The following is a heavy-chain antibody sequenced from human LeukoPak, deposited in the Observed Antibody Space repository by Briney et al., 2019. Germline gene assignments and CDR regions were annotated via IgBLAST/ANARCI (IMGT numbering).Heavy chain of an antibody. Sequence: SETLSLTCTVSGGSISSYYWSWIRQPPGKGLKWIGNIYYSGYTTYSPSLRSRVTISVDTSKNQFSLKLSSVTAADTAVYYCARAASSRDGYNFGYWGEGTLVTVSS. CDR1: GGSISSYY. CDR2: IYYSGYT. J-gene: IGHJ4*02. V-gene: IGHV4-59*08. CDR3: ARAASSRDGYNFGY. D-gene: IGHD5-24*01.